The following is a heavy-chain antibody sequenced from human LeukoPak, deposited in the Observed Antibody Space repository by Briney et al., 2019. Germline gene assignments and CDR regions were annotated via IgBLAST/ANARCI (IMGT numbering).Heavy chain of an antibody. V-gene: IGHV4-61*02. CDR3: ARENILTGCFDY. J-gene: IGHJ4*02. D-gene: IGHD3-9*01. CDR2: IYTSGST. Sequence: SQTLSLTCTVSGGSISSGSYYWSCLRQPAGKGLEWIGRIYTSGSTNYNPSLKSRVTISVDTSKNQFSLKLSSVTAADTAVYYCARENILTGCFDYWGQGTLVTVSS. CDR1: GGSISSGSYY.